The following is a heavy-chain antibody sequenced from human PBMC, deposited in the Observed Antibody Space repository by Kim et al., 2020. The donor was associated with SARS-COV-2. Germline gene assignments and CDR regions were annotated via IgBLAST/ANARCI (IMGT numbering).Heavy chain of an antibody. CDR2: ISSSGSTI. CDR1: GFTFSSYE. V-gene: IGHV3-48*03. J-gene: IGHJ2*01. Sequence: GGSLRLSCAASGFTFSSYEMNWVRQAPGKGLEWVSYISSSGSTIYYADSVKGRFTISRDNAKNSLYLQMNSLRAEDTAVYYCARDTTAPNYDFWSGYRKGRWYFDLWGRGTLVTVSS. D-gene: IGHD3-3*01. CDR3: ARDTTAPNYDFWSGYRKGRWYFDL.